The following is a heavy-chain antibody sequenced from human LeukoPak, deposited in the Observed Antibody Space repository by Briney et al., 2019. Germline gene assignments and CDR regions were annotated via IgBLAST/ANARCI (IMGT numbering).Heavy chain of an antibody. CDR1: GGSISPFY. D-gene: IGHD5-24*01. CDR3: ARDSRATNLDY. CDR2: ISSSSSYI. J-gene: IGHJ4*02. V-gene: IGHV3-21*01. Sequence: ETLSLTCTVSGGSISPFYWNWVRQAPGKGLEWVSSISSSSSYIYYADSVKGRFTISRDNAKNSLYLQMNSLRAEDTAVYHCARDSRATNLDYWGQGTLVTVSS.